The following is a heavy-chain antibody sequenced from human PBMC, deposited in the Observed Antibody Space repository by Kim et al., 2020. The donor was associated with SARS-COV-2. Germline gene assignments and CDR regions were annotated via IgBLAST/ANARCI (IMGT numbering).Heavy chain of an antibody. CDR3: AWGSTASDFYYYVTHV. CDR2: INSYNDNT. V-gene: IGHV1-18*04. J-gene: IGHJ6*02. D-gene: IGHD3-16*01. Sequence: ASVKVSCKASGYTYPSYAISWVRQAPGQGLEWLGWINSYNDNTKYAQKFQDRVTMTTDTSTSTAFMELRNLRPDDTAVYYCAWGSTASDFYYYVTHVWGQ. CDR1: GYTYPSYA.